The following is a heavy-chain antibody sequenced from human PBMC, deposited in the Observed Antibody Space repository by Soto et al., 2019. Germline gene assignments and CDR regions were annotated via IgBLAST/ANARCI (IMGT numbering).Heavy chain of an antibody. Sequence: GESLKISCKGSGYSFTSYWIAWVRQMPGKGLEWMGIIYPGDSDTRYSPSFQGQVTISADNYFTTAYLQWNSLRASDTAMYYCARTSWNDGYYYHGMDVWGQGTAVTVYS. D-gene: IGHD1-1*01. CDR3: ARTSWNDGYYYHGMDV. CDR1: GYSFTSYW. CDR2: IYPGDSDT. V-gene: IGHV5-51*01. J-gene: IGHJ6*02.